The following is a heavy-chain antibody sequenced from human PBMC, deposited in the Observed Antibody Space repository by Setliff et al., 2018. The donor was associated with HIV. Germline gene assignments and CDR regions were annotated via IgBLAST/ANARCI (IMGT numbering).Heavy chain of an antibody. J-gene: IGHJ4*02. CDR2: INHSGST. CDR3: ARGRHYSSSAPFAIDF. Sequence: PSETLSLTCAVYGGSSSGYYWSWIRQPPGKGLEWIGEINHSGSTNYNPSLKSRVAISVDTSKNQFSVKLSSVTAADTAVYYCARGRHYSSSAPFAIDFWGQGMRVTVSS. D-gene: IGHD6-6*01. V-gene: IGHV4-34*01. CDR1: GGSSSGYY.